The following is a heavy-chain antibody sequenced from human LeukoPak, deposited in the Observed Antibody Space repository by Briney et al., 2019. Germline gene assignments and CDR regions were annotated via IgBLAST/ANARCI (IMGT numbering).Heavy chain of an antibody. CDR3: ASLDTAMVPGAFWWFDP. J-gene: IGHJ5*02. CDR2: INHSGST. Sequence: SETLSLTCAVYGGSFSGYYWSWIRQPPGKGLEWIGEINHSGSTNYNPSLKSRVTISVDTSKNQFSLKLSSVTAADTAVYYCASLDTAMVPGAFWWFDPWGQGTLVTVSS. D-gene: IGHD5-18*01. CDR1: GGSFSGYY. V-gene: IGHV4-34*01.